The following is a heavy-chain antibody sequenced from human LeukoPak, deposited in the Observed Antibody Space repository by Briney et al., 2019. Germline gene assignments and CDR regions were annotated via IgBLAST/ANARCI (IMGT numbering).Heavy chain of an antibody. D-gene: IGHD1-1*01. Sequence: GRTLRLSCAASGFTFSSYTMSWVRQAPGKGVGCVSAISGRGGSTYYADSVKGRFTISRDNSKNTLYLQMNSLRAEDTAVYYCAKDGRHWNDDIDYWGQGTLVTVSS. CDR3: AKDGRHWNDDIDY. V-gene: IGHV3-23*01. J-gene: IGHJ4*02. CDR1: GFTFSSYT. CDR2: ISGRGGST.